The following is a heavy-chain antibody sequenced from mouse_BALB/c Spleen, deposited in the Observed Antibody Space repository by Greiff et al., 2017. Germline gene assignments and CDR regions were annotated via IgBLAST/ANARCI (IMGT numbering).Heavy chain of an antibody. D-gene: IGHD2-1*01. V-gene: IGHV1-63*02. CDR1: GYTFTNYW. CDR2: IYPGGGYT. CDR3: ALYYGNYYWFAY. J-gene: IGHJ3*01. Sequence: VQLQESGAELVRPGTSVKISCKASGYTFTNYWLGWVKQRPGHGLELIGDIYPGGGYTNYNEKFKGKATLTADTSSSTAYMQLSSLTSEDSAVYFCALYYGNYYWFAYWGQGTLVTVSA.